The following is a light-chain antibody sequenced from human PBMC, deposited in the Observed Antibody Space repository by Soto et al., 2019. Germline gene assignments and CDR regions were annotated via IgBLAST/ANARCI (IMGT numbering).Light chain of an antibody. CDR1: QRISSW. CDR2: DAS. J-gene: IGKJ2*01. Sequence: DIQMTQSPSTLSASVGDRVTITCRASQRISSWLAWYQQKPGKAPKLLIYDASSLESGVPSSFSGSGSGTEFNLPIVCLQSDEFVTYYCQQYNSYSCSFGHGAKRESK. V-gene: IGKV1-5*01. CDR3: QQYNSYSCS.